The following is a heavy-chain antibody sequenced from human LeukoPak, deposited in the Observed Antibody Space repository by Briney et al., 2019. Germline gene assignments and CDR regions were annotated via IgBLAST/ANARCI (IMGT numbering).Heavy chain of an antibody. J-gene: IGHJ4*02. CDR1: GFTFSHSG. D-gene: IGHD3-10*01. CDR3: AKDYGTDDSGRRGDLDN. CDR2: IPYDGSEK. Sequence: GGSLRLSCAASGFTFSHSGMFWVRQAPGKGLEWVAIIPYDGSEKYYADSVKGRFTISRDNSKNTLFLQMNSLRVEDTAVYYCAKDYGTDDSGRRGDLDNWGQGALVTVSS. V-gene: IGHV3-30*02.